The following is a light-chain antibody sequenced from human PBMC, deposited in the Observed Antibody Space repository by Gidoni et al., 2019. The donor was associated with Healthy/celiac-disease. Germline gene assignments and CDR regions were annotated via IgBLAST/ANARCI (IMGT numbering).Light chain of an antibody. Sequence: EIVLTQSPGTLSLSPGERATLSCRASQSVSSCYLAWYQQKPGQAPRLLIYGASSRATGIPDRVSGRGAGTDFTLTISRLEPEDFAVYYCQQYGSSITFGQGTRLEIK. CDR1: QSVSSCY. V-gene: IGKV3-20*01. J-gene: IGKJ5*01. CDR2: GAS. CDR3: QQYGSSIT.